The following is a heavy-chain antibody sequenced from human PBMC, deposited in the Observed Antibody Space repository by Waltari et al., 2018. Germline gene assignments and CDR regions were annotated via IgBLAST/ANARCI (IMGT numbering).Heavy chain of an antibody. J-gene: IGHJ2*01. CDR1: GGSFSGYY. Sequence: QVQLQQWGAGLLKPSETLSLTCAVYGGSFSGYYWSWIRQPPGTGLEWIGEINHSGSTNYNPSLKSRVTISVDTSKNQFSLKLSSVTAADTAVYYCARGEDGQQWLVRSSNWYFDLWGRGTLVTVSS. CDR3: ARGEDGQQWLVRSSNWYFDL. D-gene: IGHD6-19*01. CDR2: INHSGST. V-gene: IGHV4-34*01.